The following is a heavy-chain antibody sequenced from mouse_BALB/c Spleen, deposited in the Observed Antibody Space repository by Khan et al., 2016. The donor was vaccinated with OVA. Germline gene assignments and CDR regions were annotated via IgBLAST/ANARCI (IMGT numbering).Heavy chain of an antibody. CDR1: GFSLSNYS. V-gene: IGHV2-2*02. CDR2: IWSAGST. J-gene: IGHJ3*01. CDR3: ARRGYDYGRGALFAY. Sequence: VQLKESGPGLVQPSQSLSITCTVSGFSLSNYSVHWVRQSPGKGLEWLGVIWSAGSTDYNAVFISRLTISKANSRSQVFFKMNSLQPNDTAIYYCARRGYDYGRGALFAYWGQGTLVTVSA. D-gene: IGHD2-4*01.